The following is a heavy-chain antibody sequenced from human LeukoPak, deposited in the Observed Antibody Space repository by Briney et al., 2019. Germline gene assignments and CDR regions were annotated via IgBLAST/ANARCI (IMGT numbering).Heavy chain of an antibody. CDR3: TREGEKYSVSSWFDP. Sequence: GGSLRLSCEASGFIFSSYAMNWVRQALGKGLEWISYISFRSGTVYYADSVQGRFTVSRDNAKNSLYLEMNSLRAEDTAVYYCTREGEKYSVSSWFDPWGQGTLVTVSS. D-gene: IGHD6-6*01. CDR2: ISFRSGTV. V-gene: IGHV3-48*04. J-gene: IGHJ5*02. CDR1: GFIFSSYA.